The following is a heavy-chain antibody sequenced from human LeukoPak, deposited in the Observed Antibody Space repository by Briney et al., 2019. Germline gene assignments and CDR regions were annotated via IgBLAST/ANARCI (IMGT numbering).Heavy chain of an antibody. D-gene: IGHD6-19*01. Sequence: GASSKITSRASGYSFTRYAIMWVRQAPGQGLEWMGWISTYNGDTNYAQQLQSRVTMTTDTSTSTAYIELRSLTSDDTAVYYCARDPSNASGPNPYFDYWGQGTLVTVSS. CDR1: GYSFTRYA. V-gene: IGHV1-18*01. CDR2: ISTYNGDT. CDR3: ARDPSNASGPNPYFDY. J-gene: IGHJ4*02.